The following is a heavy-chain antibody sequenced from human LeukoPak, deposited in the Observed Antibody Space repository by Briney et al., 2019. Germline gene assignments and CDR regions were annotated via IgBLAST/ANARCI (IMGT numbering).Heavy chain of an antibody. V-gene: IGHV5-51*01. CDR1: GYSFTSYW. CDR2: IYPRDSDT. Sequence: GESLKISCQGSGYSFTSYWIAWVRQMPGKGLEWMGIIYPRDSDTTYSPSFQGQATISADKSISTAYLQWSSLKASDTAMYYCARQGVYSAVPYWGQGTLVTVSS. CDR3: ARQGVYSAVPY. D-gene: IGHD5/OR15-5a*01. J-gene: IGHJ4*02.